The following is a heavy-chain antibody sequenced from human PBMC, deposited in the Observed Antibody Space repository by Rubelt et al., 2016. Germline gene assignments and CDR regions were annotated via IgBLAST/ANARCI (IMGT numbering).Heavy chain of an antibody. CDR1: GYTFTSYS. CDR2: IHAGNGNT. J-gene: IGHJ4*02. D-gene: IGHD2-15*01. Sequence: QVQLVQSGAEVKKPGASVKVSCKASGYTFTSYSMHCVRQAPGQRLEWMGWIHAGNGNTKYSQKFQGRITITRETSAGMEYSGLRSLRSDDTAVDYGARGYCSGGSCYYFDYWGQGTLVTVSS. CDR3: ARGYCSGGSCYYFDY. V-gene: IGHV1-3*01.